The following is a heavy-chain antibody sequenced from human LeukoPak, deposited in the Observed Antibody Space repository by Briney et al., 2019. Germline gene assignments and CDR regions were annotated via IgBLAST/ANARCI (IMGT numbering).Heavy chain of an antibody. D-gene: IGHD5-12*01. CDR2: LSHNGSRE. J-gene: IGHJ4*02. Sequence: GGSLRLFCAASGFIFWNLGMHWGRQAPGKGLEWVAVLSHNGSREYYADSVKGRFTISRNNSRNTLYLQMLSLKAEDTAVYLCVLASGSRSSYYFDNCGQGTLVTVST. V-gene: IGHV3-30*03. CDR1: GFIFWNLG. CDR3: VLASGSRSSYYFDN.